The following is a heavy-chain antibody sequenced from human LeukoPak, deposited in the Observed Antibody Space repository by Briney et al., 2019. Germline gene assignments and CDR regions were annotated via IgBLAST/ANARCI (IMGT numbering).Heavy chain of an antibody. CDR1: GFTVSSNY. CDR3: ARYYGSGSFNWFDP. CDR2: INHSGST. Sequence: GSLRLSCAASGFTVSSNYMSWIRQPPGKGLEWIGEINHSGSTNYNPSLKSRVTISVDTSKNQFSLKLSSVTAADTAVYYCARYYGSGSFNWFDPWGQGTLVTVSS. V-gene: IGHV4-34*01. J-gene: IGHJ5*02. D-gene: IGHD3-10*01.